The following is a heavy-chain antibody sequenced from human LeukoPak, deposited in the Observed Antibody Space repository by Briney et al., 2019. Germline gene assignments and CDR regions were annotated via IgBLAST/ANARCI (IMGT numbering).Heavy chain of an antibody. CDR3: ARGVSVYCTNGVCSFNWFDP. J-gene: IGHJ5*02. V-gene: IGHV6-1*01. CDR2: TYYRSKCYN. CDR1: GDSVSSNSAA. Sequence: SQTLSLTCAISGDSVSSNSAAWNWIRQSPSRGLEWLGRTYYRSKCYNDYAVSVKSRITINPDTSKNQFSLQLNSVTPEDTAVYYCARGVSVYCTNGVCSFNWFDPWGQGTLVTVSS. D-gene: IGHD2-8*01.